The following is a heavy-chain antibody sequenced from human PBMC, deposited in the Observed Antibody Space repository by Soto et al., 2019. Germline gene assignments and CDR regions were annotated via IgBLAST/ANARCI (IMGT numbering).Heavy chain of an antibody. CDR3: ARATGGAHHDS. CDR2: INPYSGDT. V-gene: IGHV1-2*02. CDR1: GYTFTAYY. D-gene: IGHD1-1*01. Sequence: GASVKVSCKASGYTFTAYYIHWMHQAPGQGLEWMAWINPYSGDTHYAEKFQGRVTLTGDTSISTAYMELSSLRSDDTAMYYCARATGGAHHDSWGHGRLVTVSS. J-gene: IGHJ5*01.